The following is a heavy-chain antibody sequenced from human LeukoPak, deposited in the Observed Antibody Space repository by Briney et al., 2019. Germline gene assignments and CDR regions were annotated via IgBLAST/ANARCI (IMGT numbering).Heavy chain of an antibody. Sequence: SETLSHTCTVSGGSISSYYWSWIRQPPGKGLEWIGYIYYSGSTNYNPSLKSRVTISVDTSKNQFSLKLSSVTAADTAVYYCVRAEVEMATIRSLDAFDIWGQGTMVTVSS. CDR1: GGSISSYY. V-gene: IGHV4-59*01. CDR2: IYYSGST. D-gene: IGHD5-24*01. J-gene: IGHJ3*02. CDR3: VRAEVEMATIRSLDAFDI.